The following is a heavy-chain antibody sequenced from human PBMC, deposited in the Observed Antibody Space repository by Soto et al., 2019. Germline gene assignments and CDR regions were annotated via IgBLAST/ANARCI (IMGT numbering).Heavy chain of an antibody. CDR3: AITHLRFGEHHY. Sequence: QVQLEQSGTEVKKPGSSVKVSCKASGGTFSTSTFTWVRQAPGQGLEWMGRIIPIFGTGDYAPKFQGRVLITADKSTSTAYMELSSLRSEDTAVYYCAITHLRFGEHHYWGQGTLVTVSS. D-gene: IGHD3-10*01. V-gene: IGHV1-69*08. J-gene: IGHJ4*02. CDR1: GGTFSTST. CDR2: IIPIFGTG.